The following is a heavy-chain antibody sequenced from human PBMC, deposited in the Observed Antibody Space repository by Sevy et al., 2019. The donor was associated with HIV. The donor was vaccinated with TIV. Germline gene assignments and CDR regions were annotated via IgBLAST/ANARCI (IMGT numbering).Heavy chain of an antibody. Sequence: GGSLRLSCAASGFSFSSYGMHWVRQAPGKGLEWMSYIQYDGSNKDYADSVKGRFTSSRDNSKNTLYLQMNSLRVEDTAVFYCVKEGGGEGGDHWGQGTLVNVSS. D-gene: IGHD2-21*01. CDR2: IQYDGSNK. J-gene: IGHJ4*02. CDR1: GFSFSSYG. V-gene: IGHV3-30*02. CDR3: VKEGGGEGGDH.